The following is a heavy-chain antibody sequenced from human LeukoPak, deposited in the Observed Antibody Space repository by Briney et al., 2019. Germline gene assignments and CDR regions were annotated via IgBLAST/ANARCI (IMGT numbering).Heavy chain of an antibody. CDR1: GFTFSSYA. CDR3: ARGRGYSSSSTDMDV. J-gene: IGHJ6*02. V-gene: IGHV3-23*01. CDR2: ISGSGGST. Sequence: GGSLRLSCAASGFTFSSYAMSWVRQAPGKGLEWVSAISGSGGSTYYADSVKDRFTISRDNAENSLYLQMNSLRAEDTAVYYCARGRGYSSSSTDMDVWGRGTTVTVSS. D-gene: IGHD6-6*01.